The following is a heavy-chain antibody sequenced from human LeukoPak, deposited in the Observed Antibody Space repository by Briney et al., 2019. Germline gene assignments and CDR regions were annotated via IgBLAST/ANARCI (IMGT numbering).Heavy chain of an antibody. V-gene: IGHV4-61*01. CDR1: GGSVSSGSYY. CDR3: ARGSGYSYWIDY. J-gene: IGHJ4*02. CDR2: IYYSGST. Sequence: SETLSLTCTVSGGSVSSGSYYWSWIRQPPGKGLEWIGYIYYSGSTNYNPSLQSRVTISVDTSKNQFSLRLSSVTAADTAVYHCARGSGYSYWIDYWGQGTLVTVSS. D-gene: IGHD5-18*01.